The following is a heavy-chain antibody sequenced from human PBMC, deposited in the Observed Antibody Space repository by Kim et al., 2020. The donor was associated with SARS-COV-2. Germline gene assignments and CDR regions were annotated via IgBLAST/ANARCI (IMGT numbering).Heavy chain of an antibody. CDR2: IYHSGST. CDR3: ARDPSVVVVPAAMPRRNYYGMDV. Sequence: SETLSLTCAVSGGSISSSNWWSWVRQPPGKGLEWIGEIYHSGSTNYNPSLKSRVTISVDKSKNQFSLQLSSVTAADTAVYYCARDPSVVVVPAAMPRRNYYGMDVWGQGTTVTVSS. CDR1: GGSISSSNW. V-gene: IGHV4-4*02. D-gene: IGHD2-2*01. J-gene: IGHJ6*02.